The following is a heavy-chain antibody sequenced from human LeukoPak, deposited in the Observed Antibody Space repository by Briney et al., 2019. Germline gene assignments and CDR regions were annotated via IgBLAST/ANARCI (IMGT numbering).Heavy chain of an antibody. J-gene: IGHJ5*02. CDR2: INPNSGGT. CDR3: ARDMTPTIAAESWLDP. D-gene: IGHD6-13*01. V-gene: IGHV1-2*02. Sequence: ASVKVSCKTSGFIFTGYNIHWVRQAPGQGLEWMGWINPNSGGTYYTQHFQGRISMTLDTSISTAYMELGSLRSDDTAVYYCARDMTPTIAAESWLDPWGQGTLITVSS. CDR1: GFIFTGYN.